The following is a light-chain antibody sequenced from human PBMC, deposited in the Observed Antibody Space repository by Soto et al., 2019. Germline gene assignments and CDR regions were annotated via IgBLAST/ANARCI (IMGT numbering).Light chain of an antibody. J-gene: IGLJ1*01. CDR1: SSNIGAGYD. V-gene: IGLV1-40*01. CDR2: ANK. CDR3: QSYDSSPSGYV. Sequence: QSVLTQPPSVSGAPGQTVTISCTGSSSNIGAGYDVHWYQQLPGIAPKLLIYANKNRPAGVPDRFSASKSGTSASLAITGLQADDEADYYCQSYDSSPSGYVFGTGTKVTVL.